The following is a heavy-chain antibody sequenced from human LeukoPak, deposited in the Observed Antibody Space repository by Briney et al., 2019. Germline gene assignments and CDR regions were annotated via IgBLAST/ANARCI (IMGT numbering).Heavy chain of an antibody. CDR3: ARADCSSTSCYLNPPYYYGMDV. D-gene: IGHD2-2*01. J-gene: IGHJ6*04. Sequence: ASVKVSCKASGGTFNSYAISWVRQAPGQGLEWMGGIIPIFGTANYAQKFQGRVTITADESTSTAYMELSSLRSEDTAVYYCARADCSSTSCYLNPPYYYGMDVWGKGTTVTVSS. CDR1: GGTFNSYA. V-gene: IGHV1-69*01. CDR2: IIPIFGTA.